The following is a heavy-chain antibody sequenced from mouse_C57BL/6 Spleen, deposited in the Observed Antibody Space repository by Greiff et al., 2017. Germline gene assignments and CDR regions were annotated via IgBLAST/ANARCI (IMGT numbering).Heavy chain of an antibody. D-gene: IGHD2-3*01. Sequence: VQLQQSGAELVRPGASVKLSCTASGFNIKDDYMHWVKQRPEQGLEWIGWIDPENGDTEYASKFQGKATITADTSSNTAYLQLSSLTSVDTAVYYCTTYSDGYGFAYWGQGTLVTVSA. V-gene: IGHV14-4*01. J-gene: IGHJ3*01. CDR3: TTYSDGYGFAY. CDR2: IDPENGDT. CDR1: GFNIKDDY.